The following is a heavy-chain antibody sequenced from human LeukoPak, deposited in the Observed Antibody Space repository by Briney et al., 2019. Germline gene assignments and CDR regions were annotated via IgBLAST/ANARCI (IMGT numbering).Heavy chain of an antibody. J-gene: IGHJ4*02. CDR2: IYISGST. V-gene: IGHV4-4*07. D-gene: IGHD6-13*01. CDR1: GASSSTYY. CDR3: ARHSSTWYDFDY. Sequence: SETLSLTCTVSGASSSTYYWNWIRQPAGKGLEWIGRIYISGSTDYNPSLKSRGTIPVDTSKNQFSLKLSSVTAADTAVYYCARHSSTWYDFDYWGQGTLVTVSS.